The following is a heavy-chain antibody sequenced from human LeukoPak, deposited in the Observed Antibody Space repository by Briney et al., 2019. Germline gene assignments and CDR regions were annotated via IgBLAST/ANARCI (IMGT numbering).Heavy chain of an antibody. CDR2: IGGGGDNT. Sequence: GGSQCLACAASRFTFSSYCMSWVRQAPGKGLEWVSAIGGGGDNTYYADSVNGRFTISRDNSKNTLNLQMNSLRAEDTAVYYCAKVNWGLELGYFDLWGRGTLVTVSS. CDR3: AKVNWGLELGYFDL. J-gene: IGHJ2*01. CDR1: RFTFSSYC. V-gene: IGHV3-23*01. D-gene: IGHD7-27*01.